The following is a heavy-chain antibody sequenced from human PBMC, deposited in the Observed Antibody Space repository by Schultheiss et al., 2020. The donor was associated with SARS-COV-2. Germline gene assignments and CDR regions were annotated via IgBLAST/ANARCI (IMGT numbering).Heavy chain of an antibody. D-gene: IGHD3-3*01. Sequence: SETLSLTCTVSGGSISSSSYYWSWIRQPPGKGLEWIGYIYYSGSTYYNPSLKSRVTISVDTSKNQFSLKLSSVTAADTAVYYCARDHIKSITIFGVVKNTYGMDVWGQGTTVTVSS. CDR3: ARDHIKSITIFGVVKNTYGMDV. J-gene: IGHJ6*02. CDR1: GGSISSSSYY. V-gene: IGHV4-30-4*01. CDR2: IYYSGST.